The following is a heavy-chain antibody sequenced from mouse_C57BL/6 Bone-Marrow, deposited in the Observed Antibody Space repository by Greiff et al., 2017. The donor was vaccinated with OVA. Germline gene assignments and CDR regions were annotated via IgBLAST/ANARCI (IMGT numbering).Heavy chain of an antibody. Sequence: QVQLQQPGAELVKPGASVKLSCKASGYTFTSYWMHWVKQRPGQGLEWIGMIHPNSGSTNYNEKFKSKATLTVDKSSSTAYMQLSSLTSEDSAVYYCARNYYDYMYYFDYWGQGTTLTVSS. D-gene: IGHD2-4*01. CDR1: GYTFTSYW. V-gene: IGHV1-64*01. J-gene: IGHJ2*01. CDR2: IHPNSGST. CDR3: ARNYYDYMYYFDY.